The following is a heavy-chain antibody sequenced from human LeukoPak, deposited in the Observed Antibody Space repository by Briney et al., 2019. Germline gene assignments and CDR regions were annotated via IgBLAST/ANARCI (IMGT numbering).Heavy chain of an antibody. Sequence: SETLSLTCAVYGGSFSGYYWSRIRQPPGKGLEWIGEINHSGGTNYNPSLKSRVTISVDTSKNQFSLKLSSVTAADTAVYYCARGPRIAVAGRRSWFDPWGQGTLVTVSS. CDR2: INHSGGT. J-gene: IGHJ5*02. CDR1: GGSFSGYY. V-gene: IGHV4-34*01. D-gene: IGHD6-19*01. CDR3: ARGPRIAVAGRRSWFDP.